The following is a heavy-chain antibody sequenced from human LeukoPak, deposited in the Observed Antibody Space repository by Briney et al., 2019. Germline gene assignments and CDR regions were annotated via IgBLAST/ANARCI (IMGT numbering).Heavy chain of an antibody. J-gene: IGHJ2*01. CDR3: ARVDGAYCGGDCYSNWYFDL. Sequence: PSETLSLTCTVSGVSISSGGYYWSWIRQHPGKGLEWIGYIYYSGSTYYNPSLKSRVTISVDTSKNQFSLKLSSVTAADTAVYYCARVDGAYCGGDCYSNWYFDLWGRGTLVTVSS. V-gene: IGHV4-31*03. CDR1: GVSISSGGYY. D-gene: IGHD2-21*02. CDR2: IYYSGST.